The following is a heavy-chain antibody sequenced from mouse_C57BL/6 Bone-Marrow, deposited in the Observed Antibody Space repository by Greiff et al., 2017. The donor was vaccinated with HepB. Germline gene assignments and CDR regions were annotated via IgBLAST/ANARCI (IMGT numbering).Heavy chain of an antibody. CDR1: GFTFSSYA. CDR2: ISDGGSYT. V-gene: IGHV5-4*03. D-gene: IGHD1-1*01. Sequence: EVMLVESGGGLVKPGGSLKLSCAASGFTFSSYAMSWVRQTPEKRLEWVATISDGGSYTYYPDNVKGRFTISRDNAKNNLYLQMSHLKSEDTAMYYCARAPPYYYGYYFDYWGQGTTLTVSS. CDR3: ARAPPYYYGYYFDY. J-gene: IGHJ2*01.